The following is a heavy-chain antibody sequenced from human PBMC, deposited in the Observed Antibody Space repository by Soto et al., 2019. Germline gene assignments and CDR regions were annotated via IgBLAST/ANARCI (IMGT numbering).Heavy chain of an antibody. V-gene: IGHV1-3*01. Sequence: GASVKVSCKASGYTFTSYAMHWVRQAPGQRLEWMGWINAGNGNTKYSQKFQGRVTITRDTSASTAYMELRSLRSDDTAVYYCARDLSPGIVGATVYFQHRGQGTLVNVSS. CDR2: INAGNGNT. CDR1: GYTFTSYA. J-gene: IGHJ1*01. D-gene: IGHD1-26*01. CDR3: ARDLSPGIVGATVYFQH.